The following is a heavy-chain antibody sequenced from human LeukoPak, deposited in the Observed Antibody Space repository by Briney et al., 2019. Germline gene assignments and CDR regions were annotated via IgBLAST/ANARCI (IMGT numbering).Heavy chain of an antibody. CDR1: GGTFSSYA. CDR3: ARVVGLTGYSSSWYSGYYYYMDV. V-gene: IGHV1-69*06. Sequence: GASVKVSCKASGGTFSSYAISWVRQAPGQGLECMGRIIPIFGTTNYAQKFQDRVTITADKSTSTAYMELSSLRSEDTAVYYCARVVGLTGYSSSWYSGYYYYMDVWGKGTTVTVSS. J-gene: IGHJ6*03. CDR2: IIPIFGTT. D-gene: IGHD6-13*01.